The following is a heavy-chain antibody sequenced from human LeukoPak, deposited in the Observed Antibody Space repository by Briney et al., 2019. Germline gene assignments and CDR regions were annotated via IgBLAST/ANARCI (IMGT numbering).Heavy chain of an antibody. CDR3: ARRHGSGSYYRRYYFDY. Sequence: SETLSLTCTVSGYSISSAYYWGWIRQPPGKGLEWIGSIYHSGGTNYNPSLKSRVTISVDTSKNQFSLKLSSVTAADTAVYYCARRHGSGSYYRRYYFDYWGQGTLVTVSS. J-gene: IGHJ4*02. CDR1: GYSISSAYY. CDR2: IYHSGGT. D-gene: IGHD3-10*01. V-gene: IGHV4-38-2*02.